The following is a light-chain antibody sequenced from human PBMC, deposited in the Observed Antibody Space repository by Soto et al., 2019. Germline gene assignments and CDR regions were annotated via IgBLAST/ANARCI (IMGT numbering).Light chain of an antibody. CDR2: GIS. CDR3: QQHGQWPIT. CDR1: QSVNSN. Sequence: EIVMTQSPATLSVSPGERDTLSCRASQSVNSNYLAWYQQKPGQAPRLLIYGISKRATDIPDRFSGSGSGTEFTLTISSLQPEDFATYYCQQHGQWPITFGQGPRLEIK. V-gene: IGKV3D-15*01. J-gene: IGKJ5*01.